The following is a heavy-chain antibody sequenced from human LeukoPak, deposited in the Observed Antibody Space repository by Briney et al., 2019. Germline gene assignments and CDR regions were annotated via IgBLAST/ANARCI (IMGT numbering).Heavy chain of an antibody. CDR2: IYTSGST. Sequence: PLETLSLTCTVSGGSISSGSYYWSWIRQPAGKGLEWIGRIYTSGSTNYNPSLKSRVTMSVDTSKNQFSLKLSSVTAADTAVYYCARSGSYFPNWYFDLWGRGTLVTVSS. V-gene: IGHV4-61*02. CDR1: GGSISSGSYY. J-gene: IGHJ2*01. D-gene: IGHD1-26*01. CDR3: ARSGSYFPNWYFDL.